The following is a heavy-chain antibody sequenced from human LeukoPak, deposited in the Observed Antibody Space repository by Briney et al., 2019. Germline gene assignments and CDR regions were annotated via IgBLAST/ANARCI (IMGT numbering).Heavy chain of an antibody. CDR1: GFTSEDYA. D-gene: IGHD3-22*01. Sequence: PGGSLRLSCAASGFTSEDYAMHWVRQAPGKGLEWVSFVTGDGSSTYYADSVKGRFTISRDNSKNSLYLQMNSLRIEDTALYYCAKDRDTTGYEHWGQGTLVTVSS. CDR3: AKDRDTTGYEH. V-gene: IGHV3-43*02. CDR2: VTGDGSST. J-gene: IGHJ1*01.